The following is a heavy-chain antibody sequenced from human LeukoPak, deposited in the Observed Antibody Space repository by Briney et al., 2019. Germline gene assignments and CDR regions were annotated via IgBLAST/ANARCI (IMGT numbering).Heavy chain of an antibody. V-gene: IGHV1-2*02. J-gene: IGHJ4*02. CDR1: GYTLTGYY. CDR2: INPNSGGT. CDR3: AREANWGLSAPLDY. D-gene: IGHD7-27*01. Sequence: EASVKVSCKASGYTLTGYYMHWVRQAPGQGLEWMGWINPNSGGTNYAQKFQGRVTMIRDTSISTAYMELSRLRSDDTAVYYCAREANWGLSAPLDYWGQGTLVTVSS.